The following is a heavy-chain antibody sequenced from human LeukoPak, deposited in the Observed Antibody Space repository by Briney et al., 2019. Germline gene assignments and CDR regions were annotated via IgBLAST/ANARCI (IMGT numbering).Heavy chain of an antibody. J-gene: IGHJ4*02. CDR1: GGSISGHY. D-gene: IGHD3-10*01. CDR2: IYYTGDT. CDR3: VRVVTGSVDY. V-gene: IGHV4-59*11. Sequence: SETLSLTCTVSGGSISGHYWGWIRQPPGKELEWIGYIYYTGDTNYIPSLESRVTISVDTSKNQFSLKLGSVTAADTAIYYCVRVVTGSVDYWGQGALVTVPS.